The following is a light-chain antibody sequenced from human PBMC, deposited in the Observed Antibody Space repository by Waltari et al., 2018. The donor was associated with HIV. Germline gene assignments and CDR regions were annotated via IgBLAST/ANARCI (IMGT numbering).Light chain of an antibody. CDR3: QVWDRSSDQVI. Sequence: YELTQPPSVSVAPGQPAMITCGGNNIESQSVQWYQQKPGQAPVLVIYFDLDRPSGIPERFSGSVSGNTATLTISRVDAGDEADYYCQVWDRSSDQVIFGGGTKLTVL. CDR1: NIESQS. V-gene: IGLV3-21*04. CDR2: FDL. J-gene: IGLJ2*01.